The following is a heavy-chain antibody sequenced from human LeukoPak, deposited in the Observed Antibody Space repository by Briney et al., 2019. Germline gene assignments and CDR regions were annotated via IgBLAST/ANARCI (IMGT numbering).Heavy chain of an antibody. J-gene: IGHJ6*03. Sequence: SETLSLTCTVSGYSIRSGYYWGWIRQPPGKGLEWIGSIYHSGSIYHKPSLKSRVTISVDTSKNQFSLKLSSVTAADTAVYYCAREDGYYYMDVWGKGTTVTVSS. CDR1: GYSIRSGYY. V-gene: IGHV4-38-2*02. CDR3: AREDGYYYMDV. CDR2: IYHSGSI. D-gene: IGHD5-24*01.